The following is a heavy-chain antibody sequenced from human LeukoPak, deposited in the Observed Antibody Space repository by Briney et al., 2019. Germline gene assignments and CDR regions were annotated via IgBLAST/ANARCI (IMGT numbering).Heavy chain of an antibody. Sequence: GGPLRLSCAASGFTFSSYGMHWVRQAPGKGLEWVAVISHDGTNQYYADSVKGRFTISRDNSKNTLYVQMNSLRAEDTAVYYCAKDVDPFGSGSYVEGFDYWGQGTLVTVSS. V-gene: IGHV3-30*18. CDR2: ISHDGTNQ. CDR1: GFTFSSYG. D-gene: IGHD3-10*01. CDR3: AKDVDPFGSGSYVEGFDY. J-gene: IGHJ4*02.